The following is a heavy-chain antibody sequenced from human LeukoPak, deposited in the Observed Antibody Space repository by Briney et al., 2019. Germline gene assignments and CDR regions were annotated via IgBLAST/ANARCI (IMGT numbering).Heavy chain of an antibody. J-gene: IGHJ1*01. V-gene: IGHV3-23*01. D-gene: IGHD2-21*01. CDR1: GFTFSSYA. Sequence: PGGSLRLTCAASGFTFSSYAMSWVRQAPGKGLEWVSAISGSGGSTYYADSVKGRVTISRDNSKNTLYLQMNSLRAEDTAVYYCAKDPSVAYCGGDCYPEYFQHWGQGTLVTVSA. CDR2: ISGSGGST. CDR3: AKDPSVAYCGGDCYPEYFQH.